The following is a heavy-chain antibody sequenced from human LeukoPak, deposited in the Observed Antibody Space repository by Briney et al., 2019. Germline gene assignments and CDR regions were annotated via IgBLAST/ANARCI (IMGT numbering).Heavy chain of an antibody. CDR2: INHSGST. V-gene: IGHV4-34*01. J-gene: IGHJ5*02. Sequence: KPSETLSLTCAVYGGSIRGYYWSWIRQPPGKGLEWIGEINHSGSTNYNPSLKSRVTISVDTSKNQFSLKLSSVTAADTAVYYCARGLFKKVDWYSSGYYVWFDPWGQGTLVTVSS. D-gene: IGHD6-19*01. CDR3: ARGLFKKVDWYSSGYYVWFDP. CDR1: GGSIRGYY.